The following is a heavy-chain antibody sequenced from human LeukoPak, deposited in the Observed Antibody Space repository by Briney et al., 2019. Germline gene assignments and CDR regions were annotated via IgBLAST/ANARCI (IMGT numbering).Heavy chain of an antibody. CDR3: ARHVTGKRSTSCCNWFDP. D-gene: IGHD2-2*01. V-gene: IGHV4-38-2*01. CDR1: GYSISSGYY. Sequence: SETLSLTCADSGYSISSGYYWGWIRQPPGKGLEWIGSIYHSGSTYYNPSLKSRVTISVDTSKNQFSLKLSSVTAADTAVYYCARHVTGKRSTSCCNWFDPWGQGTLVTVSS. J-gene: IGHJ5*02. CDR2: IYHSGST.